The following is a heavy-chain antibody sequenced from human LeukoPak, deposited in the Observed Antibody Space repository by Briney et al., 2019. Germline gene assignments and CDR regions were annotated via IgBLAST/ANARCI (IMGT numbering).Heavy chain of an antibody. J-gene: IGHJ4*02. CDR3: AGDRNTGSWYFY. CDR1: GGSISSFY. Sequence: SETLSLTCTVSGGSISSFYWSWIRQSPGKGLEWIGYIQYTGGTNYNPSLRSRVTISLDTSKNQFSLRLNSVTAADTAVYYCAGDRNTGSWYFYWGQGTLVTVSS. V-gene: IGHV4-59*08. D-gene: IGHD6-13*01. CDR2: IQYTGGT.